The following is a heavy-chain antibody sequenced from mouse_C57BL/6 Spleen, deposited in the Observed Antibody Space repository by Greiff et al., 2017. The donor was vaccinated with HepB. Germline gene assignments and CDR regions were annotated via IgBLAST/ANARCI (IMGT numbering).Heavy chain of an antibody. Sequence: VQLQQPGAELVKPGASVKVYCKASGYTFTSYWMNWVKQRPGPGLEWIGRLHPYDSDSNYKQKCKGKATLTVVKSSSTAYMQLSIMTYEDSAVYDCAIASVVATDFVYWGQGTTLTVAS. V-gene: IGHV1-74*01. J-gene: IGHJ2*01. D-gene: IGHD1-1*01. CDR3: AIASVVATDFVY. CDR1: GYTFTSYW. CDR2: LHPYDSDS.